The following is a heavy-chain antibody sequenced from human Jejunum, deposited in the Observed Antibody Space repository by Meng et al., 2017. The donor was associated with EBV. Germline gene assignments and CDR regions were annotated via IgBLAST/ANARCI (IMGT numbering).Heavy chain of an antibody. J-gene: IGHJ5*01. V-gene: IGHV3-23*01. D-gene: IGHD5/OR15-5a*01. CDR1: GFTVVAYA. CDR2: IGGSGGNI. CDR3: ARGDLSVWYDF. Sequence: VWACELVGGLSRRGWLCELSGGASGFTVVAYAVGWVRQVPGKGLEWVSVIGGSGGNIYYIDSVKGRFTISRDNSKNTLYLQMNSLRAEDTALYYCARGDLSVWYDFWGQGTL.